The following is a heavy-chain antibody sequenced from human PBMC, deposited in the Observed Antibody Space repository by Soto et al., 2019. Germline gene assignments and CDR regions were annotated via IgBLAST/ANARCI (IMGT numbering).Heavy chain of an antibody. CDR3: ARSAPDMVRGVINQVDY. CDR1: GFTFSSYA. J-gene: IGHJ4*02. D-gene: IGHD3-10*01. CDR2: ISYDGSNK. V-gene: IGHV3-30*14. Sequence: PGGSLRLSCAASGFTFSSYAMHWVRQAPGKGLEWVAVISYDGSNKYYADSVKGRFTISRENAKNSLYLQMNSLRAGDTAVYYCARSAPDMVRGVINQVDYWGQGTLVTVSS.